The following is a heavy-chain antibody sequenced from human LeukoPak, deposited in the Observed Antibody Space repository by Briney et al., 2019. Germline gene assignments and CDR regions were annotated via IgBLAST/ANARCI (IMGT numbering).Heavy chain of an antibody. J-gene: IGHJ4*02. CDR3: ARYDGGVAIDY. D-gene: IGHD3-16*01. V-gene: IGHV3-7*01. CDR1: GFIFSYYW. CDR2: IKEDGSDR. Sequence: PGGSLRLSCAASGFIFSYYWMSWVRQAPGKGLEWVANIKEDGSDRYYVDSVKGRFTTSRHNAENSLYLQMSSLRAEDTAVYYCARYDGGVAIDYWGQGTLVTVSS.